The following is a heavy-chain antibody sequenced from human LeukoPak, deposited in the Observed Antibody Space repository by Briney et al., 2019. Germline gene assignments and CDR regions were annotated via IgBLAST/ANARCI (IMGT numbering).Heavy chain of an antibody. V-gene: IGHV3-7*03. CDR1: GFPFSNSW. CDR3: AGGNSMDV. CDR2: INKDGGGI. J-gene: IGHJ6*04. Sequence: GGSLRLSWAVSGFPFSNSWMYWVRQAPEKGLEGVANINKDGGGISYVDSVKGRFIISRDNARNSLYLQMNSLRVEDTAVYFCAGGNSMDVWGKGTAVTVSS. D-gene: IGHD1/OR15-1a*01.